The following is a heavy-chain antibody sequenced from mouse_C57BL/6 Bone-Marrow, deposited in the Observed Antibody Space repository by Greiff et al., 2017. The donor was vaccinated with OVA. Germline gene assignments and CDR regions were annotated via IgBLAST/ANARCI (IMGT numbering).Heavy chain of an antibody. D-gene: IGHD1-1*01. CDR2: ISDGGSYT. CDR1: GFTFSSYA. CDR3: AREWDYGSSSYYFDY. J-gene: IGHJ2*01. Sequence: EVQGVESGGGLVKPGGSLKLSCAASGFTFSSYAMSWVRQTPEKRLEWVATISDGGSYTYYPDNVKGRFTISRDNAKNNLYLQMSHLKSEDTAMYYCAREWDYGSSSYYFDYWGQGTTLTVSS. V-gene: IGHV5-4*01.